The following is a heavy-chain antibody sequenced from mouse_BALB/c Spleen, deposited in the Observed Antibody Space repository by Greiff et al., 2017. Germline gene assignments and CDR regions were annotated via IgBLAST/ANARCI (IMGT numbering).Heavy chain of an antibody. CDR1: GFTFSSFG. Sequence: EVKLVESGGGLVQPGGSRKLSCAASGFTFSSFGMHWVRQAPEKGLEWVAYISSGSSTIYYADTVKGRFTISRDNPKNTLFLQMTSLRSEDTAMYYCARFGDGYSAWFAYWGQGTLVTVSA. J-gene: IGHJ3*01. CDR2: ISSGSSTI. D-gene: IGHD2-3*01. V-gene: IGHV5-17*02. CDR3: ARFGDGYSAWFAY.